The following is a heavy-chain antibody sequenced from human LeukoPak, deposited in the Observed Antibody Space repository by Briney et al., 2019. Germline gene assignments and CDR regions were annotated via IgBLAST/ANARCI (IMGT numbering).Heavy chain of an antibody. Sequence: ASVKVSCKASGYTFTNYGISWVRQAPGQGLEWMGWISGYNGNTKYAQKLQGRVTMTTDTSTSTAYMDLRSLRSDDTAVYYCARASDDILTDYPGELDYWGQGTLVTVSS. CDR1: GYTFTNYG. J-gene: IGHJ4*02. D-gene: IGHD3-9*01. V-gene: IGHV1-18*04. CDR2: ISGYNGNT. CDR3: ARASDDILTDYPGELDY.